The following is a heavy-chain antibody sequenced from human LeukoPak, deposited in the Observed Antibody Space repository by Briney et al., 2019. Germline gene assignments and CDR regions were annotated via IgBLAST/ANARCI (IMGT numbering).Heavy chain of an antibody. J-gene: IGHJ4*02. V-gene: IGHV3-21*01. CDR3: VRLRRNSDSSGYFYYYDN. CDR1: GFVFSIYS. Sequence: GGSLRLSCAASGFVFSIYSFNWVRQAPGKGLEWVASVNTVSSYIYYADSVRGRFTISRDNAKNSVLLQMNSLRAEGMAMYYCVRLRRNSDSSGYFYYYDNWGQGTLVTVSS. D-gene: IGHD3-22*01. CDR2: VNTVSSYI.